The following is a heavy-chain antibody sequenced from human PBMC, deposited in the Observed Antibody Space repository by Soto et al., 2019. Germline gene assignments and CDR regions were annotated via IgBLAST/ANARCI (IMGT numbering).Heavy chain of an antibody. CDR1: GGSISSGDYY. CDR3: ARDLVPAAIAARKGGWFDP. CDR2: IYYSGST. V-gene: IGHV4-30-4*01. D-gene: IGHD2-2*02. J-gene: IGHJ5*02. Sequence: PSETLSLTCTVSGGSISSGDYYWSWIRQPPGKGLEWIGYIYYSGSTYYNPSLKSRVTISVDTSKNQFSLKLSSVTAADTAVYYCARDLVPAAIAARKGGWFDPWGKGTQVTVS.